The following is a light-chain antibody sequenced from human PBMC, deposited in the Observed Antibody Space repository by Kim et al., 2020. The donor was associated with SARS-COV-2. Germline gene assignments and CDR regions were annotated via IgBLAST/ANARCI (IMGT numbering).Light chain of an antibody. CDR1: NIGSKS. CDR3: QVWDSSSDHRV. CDR2: YDS. V-gene: IGLV3-21*04. Sequence: APGKTARMTCGGNNIGSKSVHWYQQKPGQAPVLVIYYDSDRPSGIPERFSGSNSGNTATLTISRVEAGDEADYYCQVWDSSSDHRVFGGWTQLTVL. J-gene: IGLJ3*02.